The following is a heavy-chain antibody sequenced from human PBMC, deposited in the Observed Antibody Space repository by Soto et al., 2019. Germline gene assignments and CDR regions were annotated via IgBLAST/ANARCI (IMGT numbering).Heavy chain of an antibody. CDR3: ARDPPYYDSSGYYKAAFDI. V-gene: IGHV1-3*01. CDR1: GYTFTSYA. J-gene: IGHJ3*02. Sequence: QVQLVQSGAEVKKPGASVKVSCKASGYTFTSYAMHWVRQAPGQRLEWMGWINAGNGNTKYSQKFQGRVTIPRDTSGSTAYLELSSLGSEDTAVYYCARDPPYYDSSGYYKAAFDIWGQGTMVTVSS. D-gene: IGHD3-22*01. CDR2: INAGNGNT.